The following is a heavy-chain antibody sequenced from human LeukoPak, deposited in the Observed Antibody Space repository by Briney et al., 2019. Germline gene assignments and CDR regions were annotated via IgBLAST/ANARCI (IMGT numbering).Heavy chain of an antibody. D-gene: IGHD5-18*01. Sequence: SVKVSCKASGGTFSSYAISWVRQAPGQGLEWMGGIIPIFGTANYAQKFQGRVTITTDESTSTAYMELSSLRSEDTAVYYCARGGYSYGYYYYYMDVWGKGTTVTVSS. V-gene: IGHV1-69*05. CDR3: ARGGYSYGYYYYYMDV. CDR1: GGTFSSYA. J-gene: IGHJ6*03. CDR2: IIPIFGTA.